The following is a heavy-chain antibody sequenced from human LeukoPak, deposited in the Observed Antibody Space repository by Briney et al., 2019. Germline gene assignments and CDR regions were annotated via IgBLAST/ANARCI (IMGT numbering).Heavy chain of an antibody. Sequence: ASVKVSCKASGYIFTSYYIHWVRQVPGQGLEWMGIINPSGGSTSYAQKFQGRVTMTEDTSTDTAYMELSSLRSEDTAVYYCASKEGYWGQGTLVTVSS. CDR3: ASKEGY. V-gene: IGHV1-46*01. J-gene: IGHJ4*02. CDR1: GYIFTSYY. CDR2: INPSGGST.